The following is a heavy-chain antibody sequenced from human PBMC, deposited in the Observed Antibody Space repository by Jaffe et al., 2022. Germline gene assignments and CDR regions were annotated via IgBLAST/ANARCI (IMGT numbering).Heavy chain of an antibody. V-gene: IGHV4-59*01. Sequence: QVQLQESGPGLVKPSETLSLTCTVSGGSISSYYWSWIRQPPGKGLEWIGYIYYSGSTNYNPSLKSRVTISVDTSKNQFSLKLSSVTAADTAVYYCARGPVGYCSGGSCYDPPYYYMDVWGKGTTVTVSS. D-gene: IGHD2-15*01. CDR2: IYYSGST. CDR3: ARGPVGYCSGGSCYDPPYYYMDV. CDR1: GGSISSYY. J-gene: IGHJ6*03.